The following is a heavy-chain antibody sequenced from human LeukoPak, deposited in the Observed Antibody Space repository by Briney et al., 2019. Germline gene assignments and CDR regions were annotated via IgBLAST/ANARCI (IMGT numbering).Heavy chain of an antibody. Sequence: ASVKVSCKASGYSFNDYAMQWVRQAPGPRLEWMGWINCGNGKTKYSEKFQGRVTITRDQSATTAYMDLSSLRSEDTAVYYCARSIWYNRQYYFDSWGQGTLVTVSS. V-gene: IGHV1-3*01. CDR3: ARSIWYNRQYYFDS. J-gene: IGHJ4*02. CDR1: GYSFNDYA. CDR2: INCGNGKT. D-gene: IGHD6-13*01.